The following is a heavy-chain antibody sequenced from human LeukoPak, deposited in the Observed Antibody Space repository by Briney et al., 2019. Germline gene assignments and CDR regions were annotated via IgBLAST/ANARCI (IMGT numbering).Heavy chain of an antibody. D-gene: IGHD6-19*01. CDR3: SRDTSNTSGWYAWADY. CDR2: ISAYNGDT. V-gene: IGHV1-18*01. Sequence: ASVRVSCKASGFTFTRYGFNWVRQAPGQGLEWMGWISAYNGDTKYAQKFQDRLTMTTDTSTTTAYMELRSLRSDDTAVYYCSRDTSNTSGWYAWADYWGQGTLVTVSS. CDR1: GFTFTRYG. J-gene: IGHJ4*02.